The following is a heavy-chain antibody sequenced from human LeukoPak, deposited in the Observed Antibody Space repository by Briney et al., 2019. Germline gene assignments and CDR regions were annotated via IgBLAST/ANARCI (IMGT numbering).Heavy chain of an antibody. CDR2: LPPDELGI. CDR3: VGTIASRGSEY. V-gene: IGHV3-74*01. D-gene: IGHD6-6*01. CDR1: GFTFTNYW. J-gene: IGHJ4*02. Sequence: QAGGSLRLSCVASGFTFTNYWMHWVRQAPGMGLVWVSRLPPDELGIIYAGSVKGRFTVSRDNAKNTVYLQMNNLRVDDTAMYYCVGTIASRGSEYWGQGALVTVSS.